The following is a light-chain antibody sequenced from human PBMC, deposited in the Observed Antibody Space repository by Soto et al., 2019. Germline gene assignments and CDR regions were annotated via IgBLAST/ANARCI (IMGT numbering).Light chain of an antibody. CDR1: QSVGTY. Sequence: EIVLTQSPATLSLSPGERATLSCRASQSVGTYFAWYQQKPGQAPRLLSYDSSNRATGSPARFSGSVSGTDFTLTICSLGPEDFAVYYCQQRSVWLSTFGGGTQVEIK. CDR3: QQRSVWLST. V-gene: IGKV3-11*01. J-gene: IGKJ4*01. CDR2: DSS.